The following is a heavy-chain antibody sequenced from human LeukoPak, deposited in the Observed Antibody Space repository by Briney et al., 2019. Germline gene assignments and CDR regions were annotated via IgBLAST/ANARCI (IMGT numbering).Heavy chain of an antibody. J-gene: IGHJ4*02. D-gene: IGHD1-26*01. V-gene: IGHV3-21*01. Sequence: GGSLRLSCAASGFTFSSYSMNWVRQAPGKGLEWVSSISSSSSYIYYADSVKGRFTISRDNAKNSLYLQMNRLRVEDTAVYYCAREFAGSASGAGYWGQGTLVTVSS. CDR2: ISSSSSYI. CDR3: AREFAGSASGAGY. CDR1: GFTFSSYS.